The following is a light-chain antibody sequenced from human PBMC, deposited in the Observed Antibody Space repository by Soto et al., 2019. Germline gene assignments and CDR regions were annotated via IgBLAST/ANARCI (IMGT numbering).Light chain of an antibody. Sequence: EIVLTQSPGTLSLSPGERATLSCRASQSVSYYLAWYQQKPGQAPRLLIYDASNRATGIPARFSGSGSGTDFTLTIGSLEPEDFAVYYCQQYSASPRTFGQGTKVDIK. CDR1: QSVSYY. J-gene: IGKJ1*01. CDR3: QQYSASPRT. V-gene: IGKV3-11*01. CDR2: DAS.